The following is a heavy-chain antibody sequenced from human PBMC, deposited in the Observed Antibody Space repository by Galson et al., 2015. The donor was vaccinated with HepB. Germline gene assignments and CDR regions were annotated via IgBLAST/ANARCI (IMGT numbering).Heavy chain of an antibody. D-gene: IGHD1-26*01. V-gene: IGHV3-48*01. CDR3: ARDRGYSGSYWGDAFDI. CDR2: ISSSSSTI. CDR1: GFTFSSYS. J-gene: IGHJ3*02. Sequence: SLRLSCAASGFTFSSYSMNWVRQAPGKGLEWVSYISSSSSTIYYADSVKGRFTISRDNAKNSLYLQMNSLRAEDTAVYYCARDRGYSGSYWGDAFDIWGQGTMVTVSS.